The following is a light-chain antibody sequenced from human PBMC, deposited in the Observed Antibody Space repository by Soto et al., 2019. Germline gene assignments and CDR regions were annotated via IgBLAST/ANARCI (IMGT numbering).Light chain of an antibody. Sequence: QSALTQPPSASGSPGQSVTISCTGTSSDVGGYNYVSWYQQHPGKAPKVMIYEVSKRPSGVPDRFSGSKSGNTASLTVSGLRVEEGVIYYRISYEGSILVCGGGTRVTAL. CDR1: SSDVGGYNY. V-gene: IGLV2-8*01. CDR2: EVS. J-gene: IGLJ2*01. CDR3: ISYEGSILV.